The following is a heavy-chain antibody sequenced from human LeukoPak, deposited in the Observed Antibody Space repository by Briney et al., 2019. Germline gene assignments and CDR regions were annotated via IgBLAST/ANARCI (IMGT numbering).Heavy chain of an antibody. CDR1: GGSISSYY. J-gene: IGHJ4*02. V-gene: IGHV4-59*01. Sequence: TASETLSLTCTVSGGSISSYYWSWIRQPPGKGLEWIGYIYYSGSTNYNPSLKSRVTISVDTSKNQFSLKLSSVTAADTAVYYCARAVGVTPFDYWGQGTLVTVSS. D-gene: IGHD2-15*01. CDR2: IYYSGST. CDR3: ARAVGVTPFDY.